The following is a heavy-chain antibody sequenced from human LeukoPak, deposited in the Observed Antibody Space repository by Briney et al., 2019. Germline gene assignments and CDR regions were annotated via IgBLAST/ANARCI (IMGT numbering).Heavy chain of an antibody. D-gene: IGHD4-23*01. Sequence: GGSIRSSCAVSEFTFSSYVMSWVRQAPGKGLEWVSLISGSGGSKYYADSAKGRFTISRDNSKNILFLQMNSLRAADTAVYYCAKGLDYGGNPYYTYYIAVWGKGSTLIVSS. J-gene: IGHJ6*03. CDR3: AKGLDYGGNPYYTYYIAV. CDR1: EFTFSSYV. CDR2: ISGSGGSK. V-gene: IGHV3-23*01.